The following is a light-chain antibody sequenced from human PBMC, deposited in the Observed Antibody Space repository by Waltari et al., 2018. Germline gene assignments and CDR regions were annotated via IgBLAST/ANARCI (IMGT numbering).Light chain of an antibody. Sequence: DIQMTQSPSSLSASVGDRVTITCRASRSINSYLSWYQHKPGKAPKLLIYAASTLQSGVPSRFSSSGSGTDFSLTISSLQPEDFATYYCQQSHSAPPYTVGQGTKLEIK. J-gene: IGKJ2*01. CDR3: QQSHSAPPYT. CDR2: AAS. CDR1: RSINSY. V-gene: IGKV1-39*01.